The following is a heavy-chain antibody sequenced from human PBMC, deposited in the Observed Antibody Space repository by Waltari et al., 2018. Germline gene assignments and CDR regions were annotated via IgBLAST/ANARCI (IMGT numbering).Heavy chain of an antibody. CDR2: IYWNDSK. Sequence: QVTLKESAPALVKPTQTLTLTCAFSGFSIRTSGTGLGWIRQPPGKALECLASIYWNDSKYSTTSLKSRLTISKDTSKNQVVLTMTDVDPVDTATYYCARVRSYNWNDYFDFWGQGVLVTVSS. CDR3: ARVRSYNWNDYFDF. D-gene: IGHD1-20*01. CDR1: GFSIRTSGTG. J-gene: IGHJ4*02. V-gene: IGHV2-70*04.